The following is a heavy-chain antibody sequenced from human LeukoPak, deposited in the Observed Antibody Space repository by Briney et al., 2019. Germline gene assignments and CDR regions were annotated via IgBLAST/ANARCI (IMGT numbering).Heavy chain of an antibody. Sequence: SETLSLTCTVSGGSISSSSYYWGWIRQPPGKGLEWIGSIYYSGSTYYNPSLKSRVTISVDTSKNQFSLKLSSVTAADTAVYYCARAIRAAFGSYFDYWGQGTLVTVSS. CDR1: GGSISSSSYY. CDR3: ARAIRAAFGSYFDY. J-gene: IGHJ4*02. D-gene: IGHD3-10*01. CDR2: IYYSGST. V-gene: IGHV4-39*07.